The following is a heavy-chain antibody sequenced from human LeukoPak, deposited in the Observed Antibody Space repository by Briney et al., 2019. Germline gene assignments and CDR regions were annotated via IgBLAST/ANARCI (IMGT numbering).Heavy chain of an antibody. D-gene: IGHD3-9*01. V-gene: IGHV4-4*07. CDR1: GGSISNYY. CDR2: IYTSGST. Sequence: PSETLSLTCIVSGGSISNYYWSWIRQPAGKGLEWIGRIYTSGSTNYNPSLKSRVTISVDTSKNQLSLKLSSVTAADTAVYYCARAFQYYDILTGYLPLHWFDPWGQGTLVTVSS. CDR3: ARAFQYYDILTGYLPLHWFDP. J-gene: IGHJ5*02.